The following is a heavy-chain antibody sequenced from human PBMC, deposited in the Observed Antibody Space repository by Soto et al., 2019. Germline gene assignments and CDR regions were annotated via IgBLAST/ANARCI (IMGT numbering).Heavy chain of an antibody. CDR2: ISSSGSTI. Sequence: PGGSLRLSCAASVFTFSDYYMSWIRQAPGKGLEWVSYISSSGSTIYYADSVKGRFTISRDNAKNSLYLQMNSLRAEDTAVYYCAKDYYDSSGSRYFYALAVWGQGTTVTVSS. J-gene: IGHJ6*02. D-gene: IGHD3-22*01. CDR3: AKDYYDSSGSRYFYALAV. CDR1: VFTFSDYY. V-gene: IGHV3-11*01.